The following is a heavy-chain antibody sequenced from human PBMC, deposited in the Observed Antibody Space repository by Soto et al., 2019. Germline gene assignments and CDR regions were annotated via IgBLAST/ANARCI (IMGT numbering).Heavy chain of an antibody. Sequence: SETLSLTCAVSGGSISSSNWWSWVRQPPGKGLEWIGEIYHSGSTNYNPSLKSRVTISVDKSKNQFSLKLSSVTAADTAVYYCASAFRLRYFDWVFEDYYYYGMDVWGQGTTVTVSS. CDR2: IYHSGST. D-gene: IGHD3-9*01. CDR3: ASAFRLRYFDWVFEDYYYYGMDV. J-gene: IGHJ6*02. CDR1: GGSISSSNW. V-gene: IGHV4-4*02.